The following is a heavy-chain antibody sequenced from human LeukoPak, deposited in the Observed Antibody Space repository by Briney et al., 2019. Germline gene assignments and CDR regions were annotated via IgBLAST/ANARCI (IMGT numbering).Heavy chain of an antibody. Sequence: SETLSLTCAVYGGSFSGYYWSWIRQPPGNGLEWIGEINHSGSTNYNPSLKSRVTISVDTSKNQFSLKLSSVTAADTAVYYCARAPTVNTRLRFDPWGQGTLVTVSS. CDR1: GGSFSGYY. V-gene: IGHV4-34*01. D-gene: IGHD4-17*01. CDR3: ARAPTVNTRLRFDP. CDR2: INHSGST. J-gene: IGHJ5*02.